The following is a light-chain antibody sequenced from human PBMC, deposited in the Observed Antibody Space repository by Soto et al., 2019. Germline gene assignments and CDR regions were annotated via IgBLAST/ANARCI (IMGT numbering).Light chain of an antibody. CDR2: AAS. J-gene: IGKJ5*01. Sequence: AIRITQSPSSLSASTGDRVTITCRASQGISSYLAWYQQKPGKDPKLLIYAASTLQSGVPSRFSGSGSGTDFTLTISCLQSEDFATYYCQQYYNYPITFGQGTRLEIK. V-gene: IGKV1-8*01. CDR3: QQYYNYPIT. CDR1: QGISSY.